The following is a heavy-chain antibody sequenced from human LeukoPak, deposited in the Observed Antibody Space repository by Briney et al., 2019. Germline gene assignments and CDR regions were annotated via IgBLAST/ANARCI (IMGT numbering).Heavy chain of an antibody. CDR1: GFTFSNAW. J-gene: IGHJ6*02. D-gene: IGHD2-2*01. CDR3: ARDGGGYCSSTSCSIAGMDV. CDR2: IKSKTDGGTT. V-gene: IGHV3-15*01. Sequence: GGSLRLSCAASGFTFSNAWMSWVRQAPGKGLEWVGRIKSKTDGGTTDYAAPVKGRFTISRDDSKNTLYLQMNSLKTEDTAVYYCARDGGGYCSSTSCSIAGMDVWGQGTTVTVSS.